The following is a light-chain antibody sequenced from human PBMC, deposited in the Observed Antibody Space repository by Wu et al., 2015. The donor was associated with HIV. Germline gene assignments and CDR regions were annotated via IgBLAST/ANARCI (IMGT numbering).Light chain of an antibody. J-gene: IGKJ1*01. Sequence: EIVLTQSPGTLSLSPGERATLSCRASQSVSSNLAWYQQKPGQAPRLLIYGASTRATGIPARFSGSGSGTEFTLTISSMQSEDFAVYYCQQYNSWPTFGQGTKVEIK. CDR1: QSVSSN. CDR3: QQYNSWPT. CDR2: GAS. V-gene: IGKV3-15*01.